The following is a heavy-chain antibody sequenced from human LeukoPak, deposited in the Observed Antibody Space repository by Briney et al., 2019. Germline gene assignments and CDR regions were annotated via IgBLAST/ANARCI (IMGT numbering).Heavy chain of an antibody. D-gene: IGHD3-22*01. CDR3: ARGLFYYYDSSGYPAPKAFDI. CDR2: INWNGGST. Sequence: GGSLRLSCAGSGFTFNTYNMSWVRQAPGKGLEWVSGINWNGGSTGYADSVKGRFTISRDNAKNSLYLQMNSLRAEDTALYYCARGLFYYYDSSGYPAPKAFDIWGQGTMVTVSS. CDR1: GFTFNTYN. V-gene: IGHV3-20*04. J-gene: IGHJ3*02.